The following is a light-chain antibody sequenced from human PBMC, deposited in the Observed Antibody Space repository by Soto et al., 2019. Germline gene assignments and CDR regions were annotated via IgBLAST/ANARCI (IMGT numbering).Light chain of an antibody. Sequence: DIQMTQSPSSLSASVGDRVTITCQASQDISDVLNWYQQQPGKAPKVLIYDASKLQTGVPSRFSGRGSGKDFTFKISSLQPDDSGTYYCQQFYDLPITFGQGTRLEIK. CDR2: DAS. CDR1: QDISDV. J-gene: IGKJ5*01. CDR3: QQFYDLPIT. V-gene: IGKV1-33*01.